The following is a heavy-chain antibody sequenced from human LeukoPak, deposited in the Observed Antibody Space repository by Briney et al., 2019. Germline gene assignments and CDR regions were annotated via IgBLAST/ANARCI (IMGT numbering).Heavy chain of an antibody. CDR1: GFTFSDHW. CDR2: IKSDGSEK. D-gene: IGHD6-13*01. V-gene: IGHV3-7*01. Sequence: GGSLRLSCAASGFTFSDHWMSWVRQAPGKGLEWVANIKSDGSEKHYVDSVKGRFTISRDNAKNSLYLQMNSLRAEDTAVYYCARIAAADKRFDYWGQGTLVTVSS. J-gene: IGHJ4*02. CDR3: ARIAAADKRFDY.